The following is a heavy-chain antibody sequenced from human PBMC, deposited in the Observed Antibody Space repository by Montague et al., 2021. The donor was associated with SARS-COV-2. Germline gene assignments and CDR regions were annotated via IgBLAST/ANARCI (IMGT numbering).Heavy chain of an antibody. CDR1: GGSISSSSYY. J-gene: IGHJ6*02. CDR2: IYYSGST. Sequence: SETLSLTCTVSGGSISSSSYYWGWIRQPPGKGLEWIVSIYYSGSTYYNPSLKSRVTISVDTSKNQFSLKLSSVTAADTAVYYCARDKAEYIVVVPAVPLAYGMDVWGQGTTVTVSS. D-gene: IGHD2-2*01. V-gene: IGHV4-39*07. CDR3: ARDKAEYIVVVPAVPLAYGMDV.